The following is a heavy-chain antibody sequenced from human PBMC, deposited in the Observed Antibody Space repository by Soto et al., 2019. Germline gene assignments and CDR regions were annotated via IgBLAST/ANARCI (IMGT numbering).Heavy chain of an antibody. CDR1: GGTFSSYT. Sequence: QVQLVQSGAEMKKPGSSVKVSCKASGGTFSSYTISWVRQAPGQGLEWMGRIIPILGIANYAQKFQGRVTITADKSTSTAYMELSSLRSEDTAVYYCASDLLEPLDYWGQGTLVTVSS. V-gene: IGHV1-69*02. CDR2: IIPILGIA. CDR3: ASDLLEPLDY. J-gene: IGHJ4*02. D-gene: IGHD1-1*01.